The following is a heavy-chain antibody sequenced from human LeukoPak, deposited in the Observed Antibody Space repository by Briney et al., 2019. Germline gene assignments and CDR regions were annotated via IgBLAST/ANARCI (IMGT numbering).Heavy chain of an antibody. CDR2: INTDGTVT. D-gene: IGHD6-19*01. CDR1: GFTFSKYW. Sequence: GGSLRLSCAASGFTFSKYWMLWVRQAPGKGLESVSRINTDGTVTTFADSVKGRFTVSRDNADNTMFLQMNSVRDEDTAVYYCATKQWLAPPPDSWGQGTPVTVSS. V-gene: IGHV3-74*01. J-gene: IGHJ4*02. CDR3: ATKQWLAPPPDS.